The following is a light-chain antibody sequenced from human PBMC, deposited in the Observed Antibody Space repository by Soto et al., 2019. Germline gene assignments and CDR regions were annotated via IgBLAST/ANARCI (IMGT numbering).Light chain of an antibody. Sequence: EIVMTQSPATLSVSPGEGATLSCRASQSVSSNLAWYQQKPGQAPRLLIYAASTRATGIPARFRGSGSVTEFTLTITSLQSEDFAVYYCQQYNNWPPLTFGGGTKVEIK. CDR1: QSVSSN. CDR3: QQYNNWPPLT. CDR2: AAS. J-gene: IGKJ4*01. V-gene: IGKV3-15*01.